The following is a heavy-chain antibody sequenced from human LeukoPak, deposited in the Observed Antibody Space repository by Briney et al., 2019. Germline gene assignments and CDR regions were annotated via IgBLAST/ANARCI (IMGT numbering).Heavy chain of an antibody. Sequence: KAGGSLRLSCAASGFTFSSYSMNWVRQAPGKGLEWVSSISSSSSYIYYADSVKGRFTISRDNAKNSLYLQMNSLRAEDTAVYYCAKYGVFYGEDYWGQGTLVTVSS. D-gene: IGHD4-17*01. CDR2: ISSSSSYI. J-gene: IGHJ4*02. CDR3: AKYGVFYGEDY. V-gene: IGHV3-21*01. CDR1: GFTFSSYS.